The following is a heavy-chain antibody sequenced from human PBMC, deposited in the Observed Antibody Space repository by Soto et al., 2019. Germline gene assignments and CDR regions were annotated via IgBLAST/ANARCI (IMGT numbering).Heavy chain of an antibody. J-gene: IGHJ6*02. CDR3: ARAYRENYFYAMDV. Sequence: SVKVSCKASGGSFSNYAISWVRQAPGQGLEWMGGIIPMFGIGNYAEKFLGRVTITADESTSTSHMELSSLRSEDTAVYFCARAYRENYFYAMDVWGQGTTVTVSS. D-gene: IGHD1-26*01. CDR1: GGSFSNYA. V-gene: IGHV1-69*13. CDR2: IIPMFGIG.